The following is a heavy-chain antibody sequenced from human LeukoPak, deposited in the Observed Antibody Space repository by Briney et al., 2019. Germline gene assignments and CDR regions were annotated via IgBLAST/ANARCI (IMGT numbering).Heavy chain of an antibody. Sequence: ASVKVSCKASGYTFTSYAMNWVRQAPGQGLEWMGWINTNTGNPTYAQGFTGRFVFSLDTSVSTAYLQISSLKVEDTAVYYCAREGVDYSNSPCMDVWGQGTTVTVSS. J-gene: IGHJ6*02. CDR1: GYTFTSYA. CDR2: INTNTGNP. V-gene: IGHV7-4-1*02. CDR3: AREGVDYSNSPCMDV. D-gene: IGHD4-11*01.